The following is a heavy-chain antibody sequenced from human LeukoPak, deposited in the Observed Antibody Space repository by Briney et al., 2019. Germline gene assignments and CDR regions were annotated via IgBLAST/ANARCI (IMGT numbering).Heavy chain of an antibody. CDR3: ARDYYDSSGYYYEYYFDY. J-gene: IGHJ4*02. V-gene: IGHV3-21*01. Sequence: KAGGSLRLSCAASGFTFSSYSMNWVRQAPGKGLEWVSSISSSSSYIYYADSVKGRFTISRDNAKNSLYLQMNSLRAEDTAVYYFARDYYDSSGYYYEYYFDYWGQGTLVTVSS. CDR1: GFTFSSYS. D-gene: IGHD3-22*01. CDR2: ISSSSSYI.